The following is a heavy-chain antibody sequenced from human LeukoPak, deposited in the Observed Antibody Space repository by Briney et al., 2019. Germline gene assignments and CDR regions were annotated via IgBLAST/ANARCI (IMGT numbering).Heavy chain of an antibody. Sequence: SETLSLTCTVSGGSISSYYWSWIRQPPGKGLEWIAYIFYSGSTNYNPSLKSRVTISVDTSKNQFSLKLSSVTAADTAVYYCARTGYRSSLDYWGQGTLVTVSS. CDR2: IFYSGST. V-gene: IGHV4-59*01. D-gene: IGHD3-9*01. J-gene: IGHJ4*02. CDR1: GGSISSYY. CDR3: ARTGYRSSLDY.